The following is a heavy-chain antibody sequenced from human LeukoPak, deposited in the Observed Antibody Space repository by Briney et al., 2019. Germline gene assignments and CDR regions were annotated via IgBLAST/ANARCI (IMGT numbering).Heavy chain of an antibody. CDR1: GFTFGDYA. D-gene: IGHD3-10*01. V-gene: IGHV3-49*04. Sequence: GGSLRPSCTASGFTFGDYAMSWVRQAPGKGLEWVGFIRSKAYGGTTEYAASVKGRFTISRDDSKSIAYLQMNSLKTEDTAVYYCTSDTHGSGSYYIWFDPWGQGTLVTVSS. J-gene: IGHJ5*02. CDR2: IRSKAYGGTT. CDR3: TSDTHGSGSYYIWFDP.